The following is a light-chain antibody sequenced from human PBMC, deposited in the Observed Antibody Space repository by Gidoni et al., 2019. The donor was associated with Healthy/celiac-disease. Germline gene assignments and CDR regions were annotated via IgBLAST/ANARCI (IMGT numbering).Light chain of an antibody. J-gene: IGKJ2*04. Sequence: EIVLTQSPATLSLSPGERATLSCRASQSVSSSYVAWYQQKPGQAPRLLIYGASSRATGIPDRFSGSGSVTDFTLTISRLEPEDFAVYYCQQYGSSPLKCSFGQGTKLEIK. V-gene: IGKV3-20*01. CDR3: QQYGSSPLKCS. CDR2: GAS. CDR1: QSVSSSY.